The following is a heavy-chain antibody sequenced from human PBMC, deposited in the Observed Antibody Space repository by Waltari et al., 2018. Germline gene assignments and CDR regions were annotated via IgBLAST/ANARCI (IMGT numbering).Heavy chain of an antibody. Sequence: EVQLVESGGGMVRPGGSLRLSCAASGFTFNDYGMSWVRQVPGKGLEWVSGINWSGARTSYADSVMGRFTISRDNSKNTVFLQMNSLRTEDTAVYYCAKGPDSSGYYSNWFDPWGQGILVTVSS. CDR2: INWSGART. CDR3: AKGPDSSGYYSNWFDP. D-gene: IGHD3-22*01. J-gene: IGHJ5*02. CDR1: GFTFNDYG. V-gene: IGHV3-20*04.